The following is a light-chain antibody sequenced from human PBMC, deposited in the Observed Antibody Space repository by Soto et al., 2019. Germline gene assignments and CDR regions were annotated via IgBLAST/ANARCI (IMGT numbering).Light chain of an antibody. CDR2: DAS. Sequence: EILLTQSPATLSLSPGERATLSCMASQSISVYLAWYQQKPGQAPRLLIYDASNKATGIPARFSGSGSGTDFTVTISSLEPDDFAVYYCPQRSKWPLTFGGGTKVEIK. V-gene: IGKV3-11*01. J-gene: IGKJ4*01. CDR1: QSISVY. CDR3: PQRSKWPLT.